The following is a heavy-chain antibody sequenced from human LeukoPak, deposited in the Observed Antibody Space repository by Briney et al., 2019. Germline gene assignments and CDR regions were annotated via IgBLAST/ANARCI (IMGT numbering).Heavy chain of an antibody. CDR3: ARDPDSSGWSSIEY. V-gene: IGHV3-74*01. CDR1: GFTFIRYW. Sequence: GGSLRLSCAASGFTFIRYWMHWVRQVPGKGLVWVSRINIDGTTTNYADSVKGRFTVSRDNAKNTLFLQLSSLRAEDTAVYYCARDPDSSGWSSIEYWGQGTLGTVS. CDR2: INIDGTTT. J-gene: IGHJ4*02. D-gene: IGHD6-19*01.